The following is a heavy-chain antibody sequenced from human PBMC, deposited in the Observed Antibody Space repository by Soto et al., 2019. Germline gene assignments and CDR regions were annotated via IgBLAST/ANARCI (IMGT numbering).Heavy chain of an antibody. D-gene: IGHD3-9*01. J-gene: IGHJ4*02. CDR3: AKDPTLLRYFDWLGGSFDY. Sequence: GGSLRLSCAASGFTFSSYGMHWARQAPGKGLEWVAGISYDGSNKYYAGSVKGRFTISRDNSKNTLYLQMNSLRAEDTAVYYCAKDPTLLRYFDWLGGSFDYWGQGTLVTVSS. CDR1: GFTFSSYG. V-gene: IGHV3-30*18. CDR2: ISYDGSNK.